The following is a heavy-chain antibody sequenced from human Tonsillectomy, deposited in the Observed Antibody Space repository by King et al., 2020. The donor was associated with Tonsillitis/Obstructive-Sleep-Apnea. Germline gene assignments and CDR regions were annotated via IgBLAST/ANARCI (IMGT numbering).Heavy chain of an antibody. J-gene: IGHJ3*02. CDR3: VRGRGAIFGVVYDAFDI. Sequence: QLVQSGAEVKKPGSSVKVSCKASGGTFSSYAISWVRQAPGQGLEWLGGISPIFCTANYARKVPGRVTMTADESTGTAYMELSSLRSEDTAVYYCVRGRGAIFGVVYDAFDIWGQGTMVTVSS. D-gene: IGHD3-3*01. CDR1: GGTFSSYA. V-gene: IGHV1-69*01. CDR2: ISPIFCTA.